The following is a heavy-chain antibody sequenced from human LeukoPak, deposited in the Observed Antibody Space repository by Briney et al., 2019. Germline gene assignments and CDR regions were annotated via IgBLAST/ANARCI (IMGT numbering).Heavy chain of an antibody. CDR1: GYTFTSQY. CDR3: ARGNWGLPPEGIDY. J-gene: IGHJ4*02. D-gene: IGHD7-27*01. CDR2: INPTGGST. V-gene: IGHV1-46*01. Sequence: ASVKVSCKASGYTFTSQYMHWVRQAPGQGLEWVGVINPTGGSTNYAQKFQGRVTMTRDTSTSTVYMEVSSLRSEDTAVYYCARGNWGLPPEGIDYWGQGTLVTVSS.